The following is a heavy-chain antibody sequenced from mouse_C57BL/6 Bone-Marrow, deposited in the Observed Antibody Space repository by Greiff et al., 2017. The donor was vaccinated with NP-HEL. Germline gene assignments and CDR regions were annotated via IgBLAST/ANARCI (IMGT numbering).Heavy chain of an antibody. V-gene: IGHV1-69*01. D-gene: IGHD4-1*01. CDR1: GYTFTSYW. CDR3: ASLGGYFDV. Sequence: QVQLKQPGAELVMPGASVKLSCKASGYTFTSYWMHWVKQRPGQGLEWIGEIDPSDSYTNYNQKFKGKSTLTVDKSSSTAYMQLSSLTSEDSAVYYCASLGGYFDVWGTGTTVTVSS. CDR2: IDPSDSYT. J-gene: IGHJ1*03.